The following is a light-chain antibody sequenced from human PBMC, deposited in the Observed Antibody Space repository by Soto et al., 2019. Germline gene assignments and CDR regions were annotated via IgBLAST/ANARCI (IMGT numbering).Light chain of an antibody. J-gene: IGLJ3*02. CDR3: SSYRAYSTLWV. V-gene: IGLV2-14*01. Sequence: QSVLTQPASVSGSPGQSITISCTGTGSDVGNYNYVSWYQQYPGKAPKLMIYAVSNRPSSVSNRFSGSKSGNTASLTISGLQAEDEADYYCSSYRAYSTLWVFGGGTKLTVL. CDR1: GSDVGNYNY. CDR2: AVS.